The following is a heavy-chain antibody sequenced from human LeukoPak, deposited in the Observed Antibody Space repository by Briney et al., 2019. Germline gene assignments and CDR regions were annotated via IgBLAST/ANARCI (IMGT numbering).Heavy chain of an antibody. CDR3: ARLPVRGIAVADNWSDP. CDR1: GFTFSDYE. V-gene: IGHV3-48*03. Sequence: PGGSLRLSCTASGFTFSDYEMKWIRQAPGKGLEWVSYIRNSGGTIYYADSVKGRFTISRDNAKNSLYLQMNSLRAEDTAIYYCARLPVRGIAVADNWSDPWGQGTLVTVSS. D-gene: IGHD6-19*01. J-gene: IGHJ5*02. CDR2: IRNSGGTI.